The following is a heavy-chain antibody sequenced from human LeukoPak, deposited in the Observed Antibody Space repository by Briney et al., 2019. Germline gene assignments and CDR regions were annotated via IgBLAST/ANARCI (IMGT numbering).Heavy chain of an antibody. J-gene: IGHJ4*02. Sequence: SETLSLTCTVSGGSISSYYWSWIRQPPGKGLEWIGYIYYSGSTNYNPSLKSRVTISVDTSKNQFSLKLSSVTAADTAVYYCARASFYSSSWYYFDYWGQGTLVTVSS. V-gene: IGHV4-59*01. CDR3: ARASFYSSSWYYFDY. CDR1: GGSISSYY. CDR2: IYYSGST. D-gene: IGHD6-13*01.